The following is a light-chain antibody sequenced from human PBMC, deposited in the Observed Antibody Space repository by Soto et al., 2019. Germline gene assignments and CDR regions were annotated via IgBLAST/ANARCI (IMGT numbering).Light chain of an antibody. Sequence: VMSLSPATLSVSPGERVTLSCRASQSVRSNLAWYQQKPGQSPRLLIYGASTRATGIPARFSGSGSGTEFTLTISSLPSEDFAVYYCQQSATFGPATKVD. CDR3: QQSAT. V-gene: IGKV3-15*01. CDR2: GAS. J-gene: IGKJ3*01. CDR1: QSVRSN.